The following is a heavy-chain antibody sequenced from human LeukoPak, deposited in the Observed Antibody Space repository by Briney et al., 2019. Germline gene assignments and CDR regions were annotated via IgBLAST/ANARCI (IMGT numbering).Heavy chain of an antibody. J-gene: IGHJ5*02. D-gene: IGHD6-13*01. CDR3: ARVVAAAGNNWFDP. CDR1: GDSISSGGYS. CDR2: IHDSGST. V-gene: IGHV4-30-4*07. Sequence: SETLSLTCVVSGDSISSGGYSWSWIRQTPGKGLEWIAYIHDSGSTYNNPSLKSRLSISIDMSMNQFSLKLNSVTAADTAVYYCARVVAAAGNNWFDPWGQGTLVTVSS.